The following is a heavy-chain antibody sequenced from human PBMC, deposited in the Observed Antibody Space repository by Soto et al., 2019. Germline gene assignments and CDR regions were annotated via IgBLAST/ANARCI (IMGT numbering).Heavy chain of an antibody. CDR1: EFTFSNYA. CDR2: MSGSGRHT. CDR3: ARGKGDYDYSYYYGMDV. Sequence: EVHLLESGGGLVRPGGSLRLSCEASEFTFSNYAMSWVRQAPGKGLEWVSSMSGSGRHTYYADSVKGRFTISRDNSKNTLFLQMNSLRAEDTAVFYCARGKGDYDYSYYYGMDVWGQGTTVTVSS. V-gene: IGHV3-23*01. D-gene: IGHD4-17*01. J-gene: IGHJ6*02.